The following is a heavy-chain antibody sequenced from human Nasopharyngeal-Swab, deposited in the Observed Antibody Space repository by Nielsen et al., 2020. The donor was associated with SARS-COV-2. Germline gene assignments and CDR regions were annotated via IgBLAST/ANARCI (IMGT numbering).Heavy chain of an antibody. CDR2: INHSGST. Sequence: SETLSLTCAVYGGSFSGYYWSWIRQPPGNGLEWIGEINHSGSTNYNPSLKSRVTISIDTSKNQFSLKLSSVTAADTAVYYCARDNFWAFDIWSQGTMVTVSS. CDR3: ARDNFWAFDI. CDR1: GGSFSGYY. V-gene: IGHV4-34*01. D-gene: IGHD3-3*01. J-gene: IGHJ3*02.